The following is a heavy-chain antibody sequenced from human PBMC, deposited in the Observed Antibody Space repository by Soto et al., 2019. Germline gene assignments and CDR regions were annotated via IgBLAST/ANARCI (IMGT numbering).Heavy chain of an antibody. D-gene: IGHD6-13*01. Sequence: GGCLRLSCVASGFTFTSYTMNWVRQAPGKGLEWVSSISSSSDYIYYADSMKGRVTISRDNAKNSLFLDMNSLTGEDTAVYYCARARVYATGPLDFWGQGTLVTVSS. V-gene: IGHV3-21*06. CDR2: ISSSSDYI. J-gene: IGHJ4*02. CDR1: GFTFTSYT. CDR3: ARARVYATGPLDF.